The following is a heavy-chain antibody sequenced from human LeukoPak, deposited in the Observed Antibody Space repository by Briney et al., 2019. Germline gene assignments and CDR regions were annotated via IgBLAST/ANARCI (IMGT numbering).Heavy chain of an antibody. Sequence: SETLSLTCTVSGGSISIYYWSWIRQPPGKGLEWIGYIYYSGSTNYNPSLNSRVTISVDASKNQFSLKLRSVTAADTAVYYCARVGSGDGYNYRLTFDYWGQGTLVTVSS. CDR1: GGSISIYY. J-gene: IGHJ4*02. CDR3: ARVGSGDGYNYRLTFDY. D-gene: IGHD5-12*01. CDR2: IYYSGST. V-gene: IGHV4-59*01.